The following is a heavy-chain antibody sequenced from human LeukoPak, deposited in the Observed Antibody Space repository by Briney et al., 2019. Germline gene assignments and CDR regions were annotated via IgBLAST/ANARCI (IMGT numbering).Heavy chain of an antibody. Sequence: SETLSLTCAVDGESFSGYYWGWIRQPPGKGLEWIGEINHSGSINYHPSLNRRLTISVDTSNNQSCLRLRCVTAPDTAMYYCTRGGGSGWYLDYWGQGALVTVSS. D-gene: IGHD6-19*01. CDR2: INHSGSI. CDR1: GESFSGYY. CDR3: TRGGGSGWYLDY. V-gene: IGHV4-34*01. J-gene: IGHJ4*02.